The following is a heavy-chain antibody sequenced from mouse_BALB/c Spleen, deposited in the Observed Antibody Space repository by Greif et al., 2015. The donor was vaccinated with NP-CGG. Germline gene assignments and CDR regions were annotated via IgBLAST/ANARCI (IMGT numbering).Heavy chain of an antibody. J-gene: IGHJ3*01. CDR1: GFTFSNYW. Sequence: VQLKDSGGGLVQPGGSMKLSCVASGFTFSNYWMNWVRQSPEKGLEWVAEIRLKSNNYATHYAESVKGRFTISRDDSKSSVYLQMNNLRAEDTGIYYCTRITTGFAYWGQGTLVTVSA. CDR3: TRITTGFAY. D-gene: IGHD1-2*01. V-gene: IGHV6-6*02. CDR2: IRLKSNNYAT.